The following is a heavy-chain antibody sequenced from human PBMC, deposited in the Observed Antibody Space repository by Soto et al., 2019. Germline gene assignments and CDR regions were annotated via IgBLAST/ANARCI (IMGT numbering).Heavy chain of an antibody. J-gene: IGHJ5*02. V-gene: IGHV3-66*01. CDR2: IFNGGNT. CDR3: ATDLPMVRGAVPFDP. Sequence: GGSLRLSCAASGFTVSRNYMSWVRQAPGKGLEWVSVIFNGGNTYYADSVKGRFTISRDNSKNTLYLKTNSLRAEDTAVYYCATDLPMVRGAVPFDPWGQGTLVTVSS. CDR1: GFTVSRNY. D-gene: IGHD3-10*01.